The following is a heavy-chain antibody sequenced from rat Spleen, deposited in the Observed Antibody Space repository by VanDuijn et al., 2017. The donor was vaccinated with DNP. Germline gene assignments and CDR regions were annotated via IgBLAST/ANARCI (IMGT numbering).Heavy chain of an antibody. CDR2: IIFDGSRT. CDR3: TTHTVAPEY. D-gene: IGHD1-8*01. V-gene: IGHV5S10*01. Sequence: EVQLVESGGGLLQPGRSLKLSCAASGFTFNDSNMAWVRQAPKKGLEWVATIIFDGSRTYYRDSMKGRLTISRDNAKSTLYLQMDSLKSEDTATYYCTTHTVAPEYWGQGVMVTVSS. J-gene: IGHJ2*01. CDR1: GFTFNDSN.